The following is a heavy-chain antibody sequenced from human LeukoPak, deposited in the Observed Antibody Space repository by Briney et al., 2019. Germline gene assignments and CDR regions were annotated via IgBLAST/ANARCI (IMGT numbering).Heavy chain of an antibody. Sequence: GGSLRLSCAASGFTFSSYSMNWVRQAPGKGLEWVSSISSSSSYIYYADSVKGRFTISRDNSKNTLYLQMNSLRAEDTAVYYCAKDPTTTTVTRPIGDWYFDLWGRGTLVTVSS. D-gene: IGHD4-17*01. J-gene: IGHJ2*01. V-gene: IGHV3-21*01. CDR3: AKDPTTTTVTRPIGDWYFDL. CDR1: GFTFSSYS. CDR2: ISSSSSYI.